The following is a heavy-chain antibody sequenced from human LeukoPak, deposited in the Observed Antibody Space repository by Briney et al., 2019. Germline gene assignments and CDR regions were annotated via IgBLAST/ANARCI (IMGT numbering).Heavy chain of an antibody. D-gene: IGHD2-15*01. J-gene: IGHJ4*02. Sequence: ASVRVSCKVSGYTLTELSMHWVRQAPGKGLEWMGGFDPEDGETIYAQKFQGRVTMTEDTSTDTAYMELSSLRSEDTAVYYCATIRYSNIPYYFDYWGQGTLVTVSS. CDR2: FDPEDGET. CDR3: ATIRYSNIPYYFDY. CDR1: GYTLTELS. V-gene: IGHV1-24*01.